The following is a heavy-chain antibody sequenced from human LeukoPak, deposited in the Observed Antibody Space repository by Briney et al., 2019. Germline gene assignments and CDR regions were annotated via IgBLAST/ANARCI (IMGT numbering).Heavy chain of an antibody. D-gene: IGHD6-13*01. CDR2: ITAGGGST. Sequence: GGSLRLSCAASGFTFSSYAMNWVRQAPGKGLDWVSIITAGGGSTYYADSVKGRFTISRDNSKNTLYLQMNSLRAEDTAVYYCAKARLSGYSSSWYYDWGQGTLVTVSS. CDR3: AKARLSGYSSSWYYD. J-gene: IGHJ4*02. V-gene: IGHV3-23*01. CDR1: GFTFSSYA.